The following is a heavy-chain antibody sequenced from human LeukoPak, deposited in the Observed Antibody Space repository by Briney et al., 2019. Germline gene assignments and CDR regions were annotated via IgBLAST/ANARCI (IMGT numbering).Heavy chain of an antibody. Sequence: SETLSLTCAVSGGSISSGGYSWSWIRQPPGKGLEWIGYIYYSGSTYYNPSLKSRVTISVDTSKNQFSLKLSSVTAADTAVYYCARTLYYYDSSGYYYSDYWGQGTLVTVSS. D-gene: IGHD3-22*01. CDR1: GGSISSGGYS. V-gene: IGHV4-30-4*07. CDR3: ARTLYYYDSSGYYYSDY. CDR2: IYYSGST. J-gene: IGHJ4*02.